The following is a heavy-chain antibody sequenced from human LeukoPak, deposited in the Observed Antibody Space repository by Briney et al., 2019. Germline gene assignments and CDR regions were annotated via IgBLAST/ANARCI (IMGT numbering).Heavy chain of an antibody. CDR3: GGYISGWYDY. Sequence: GESLRLSCAASGFTFSSYAMSWVRQAPGKGLEWVSGISDSGGTTLYGDSVKGRFTISRDNSKNTVYLQMNSLRAEDTAVYHCGGYISGWYDYWGQGILVTVSS. D-gene: IGHD6-19*01. CDR2: ISDSGGTT. V-gene: IGHV3-23*01. J-gene: IGHJ4*02. CDR1: GFTFSSYA.